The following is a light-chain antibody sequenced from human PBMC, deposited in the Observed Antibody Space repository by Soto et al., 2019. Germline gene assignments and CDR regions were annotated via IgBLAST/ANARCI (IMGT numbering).Light chain of an antibody. CDR3: SAYTARSTLV. CDR2: EVR. CDR1: MRDVGAYNL. V-gene: IGLV2-14*01. Sequence: QSVLTQPASVSGSAGQSITISCSGTMRDVGAYNLVSWYQQHPGTAPKLIIYEVRNRPSGISSRFPGSRSGNTASLTISGLQSEDEGDYYCSAYTARSTLVFGGGTKVTVL. J-gene: IGLJ3*02.